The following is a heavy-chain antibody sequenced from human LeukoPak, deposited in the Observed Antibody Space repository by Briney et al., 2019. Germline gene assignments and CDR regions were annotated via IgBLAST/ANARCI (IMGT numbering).Heavy chain of an antibody. CDR1: DGSISSYY. CDR3: ARGYCRGTSCNRYTFDM. CDR2: IYYSGST. J-gene: IGHJ3*02. Sequence: PSGTLSLTCTVSDGSISSYYWSWIRQSPGKGLEWIGYIYYSGSTNYNPSLKSRVTISVDTSKNQFSLKLSSVTAADTAVYYCARGYCRGTSCNRYTFDMWGQGTMVTVSS. D-gene: IGHD2-2*01. V-gene: IGHV4-59*01.